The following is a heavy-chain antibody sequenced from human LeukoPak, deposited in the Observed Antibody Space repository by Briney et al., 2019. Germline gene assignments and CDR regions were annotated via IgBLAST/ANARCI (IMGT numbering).Heavy chain of an antibody. D-gene: IGHD6-13*01. CDR3: ARASRPGIAAAGTGDWFDP. V-gene: IGHV3-21*01. Sequence: GSLRLSCAASGFSLSSYSMNWVRQAPGKGLEWVSSITSIRSYIYYADSVKGRFTISRDNAKNSLYLQMNSLRVEDTAVYYCARASRPGIAAAGTGDWFDPWGQGTLVTVSS. CDR2: ITSIRSYI. CDR1: GFSLSSYS. J-gene: IGHJ5*02.